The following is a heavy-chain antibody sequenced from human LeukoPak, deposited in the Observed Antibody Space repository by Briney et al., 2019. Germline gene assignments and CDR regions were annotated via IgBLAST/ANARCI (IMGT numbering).Heavy chain of an antibody. CDR3: AKWGCSGGSCYPFGY. CDR2: INLRGSEK. CDR1: GFTFSNYW. J-gene: IGHJ4*02. Sequence: GGSLRLSCATSGFTFSNYWMSWVRQAPGKGLEWVANINLRGSEKYYVDSVKGRFTISRDNSKNTVYLQMNSLRGEDTAVYYCAKWGCSGGSCYPFGYWGQGTLVTVSS. V-gene: IGHV3-7*03. D-gene: IGHD2-15*01.